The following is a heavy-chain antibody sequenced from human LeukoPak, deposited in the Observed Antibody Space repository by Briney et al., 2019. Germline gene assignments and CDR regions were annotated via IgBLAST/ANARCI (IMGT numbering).Heavy chain of an antibody. CDR2: ISTTGGST. CDR3: VKVSVTGTSVEY. V-gene: IGHV3-64D*06. Sequence: GESLRLSCLASGFIFSRYAMHWVRQAPGKGLDYVSAISTTGGSTYYADSVKGRFTISRDNSKNTLYLQMSSLRAEDMAVYYCVKVSVTGTSVEYWGQGTLVTVSS. D-gene: IGHD6-19*01. J-gene: IGHJ4*02. CDR1: GFIFSRYA.